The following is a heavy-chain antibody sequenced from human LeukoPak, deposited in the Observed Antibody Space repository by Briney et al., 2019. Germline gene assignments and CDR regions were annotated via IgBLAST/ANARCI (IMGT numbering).Heavy chain of an antibody. V-gene: IGHV3-30*01. CDR1: GFTFSSYA. CDR3: ARNPYPYDFWSGYYADY. Sequence: GGSLRLSCAASGFTFSSYAMHWVRQAPGKGLEWVAVISYDGSNKYYADSVKGRFTISRDNSKNTLYLQMNSLSAEDTAVYYCARNPYPYDFWSGYYADYWGQGTLVTVSS. CDR2: ISYDGSNK. D-gene: IGHD3-3*01. J-gene: IGHJ4*02.